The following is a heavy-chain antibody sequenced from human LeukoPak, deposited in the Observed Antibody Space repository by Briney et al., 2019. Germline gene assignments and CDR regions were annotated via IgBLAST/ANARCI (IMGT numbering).Heavy chain of an antibody. D-gene: IGHD1-7*01. Sequence: ASVKVSCKVSGYTLTELSMHWVRQAPGKGLEWMGGFDPEDGETIYAQKFQGRVTMTEDTSTDTAYMELSSLRSEDTAAYYCATSLELRRYFDYWGQGTLVTVSS. V-gene: IGHV1-24*01. CDR1: GYTLTELS. CDR2: FDPEDGET. CDR3: ATSLELRRYFDY. J-gene: IGHJ4*02.